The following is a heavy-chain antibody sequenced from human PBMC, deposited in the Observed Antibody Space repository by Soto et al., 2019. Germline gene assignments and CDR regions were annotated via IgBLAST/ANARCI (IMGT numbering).Heavy chain of an antibody. V-gene: IGHV3-7*03. CDR3: ERDSDYAFAI. D-gene: IGHD3-10*01. CDR2: IKQDGSEK. J-gene: IGHJ3*02. Sequence: GRSMRLSGAASGFNFSSYWMSWVRQAPGKGLEWVANIKQDGSEKYYVDSVKGRFTISRDNAKDSLYRQMNSLRAGDTDVDDCERDSDYAFAIWGQGAMVTV. CDR1: GFNFSSYW.